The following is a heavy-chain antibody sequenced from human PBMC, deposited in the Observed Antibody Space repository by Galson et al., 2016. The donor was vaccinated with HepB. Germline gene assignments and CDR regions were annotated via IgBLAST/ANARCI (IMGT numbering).Heavy chain of an antibody. CDR2: AYHLGYT. Sequence: SETLSLTCAVSGDSITSDSWWSWVRQSPAKGLEWIGEAYHLGYTSYNPSLKSRVAIFLDNSKNQFSLILHPVTAADTAIYYCARGTTAVKYGNWFDPWGLGTLVTVSS. V-gene: IGHV4-4*02. J-gene: IGHJ5*02. D-gene: IGHD4-23*01. CDR1: GDSITSDSW. CDR3: ARGTTAVKYGNWFDP.